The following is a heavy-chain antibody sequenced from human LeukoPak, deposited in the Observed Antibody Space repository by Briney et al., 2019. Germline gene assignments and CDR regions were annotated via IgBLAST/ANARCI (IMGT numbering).Heavy chain of an antibody. Sequence: SETLSLTCTVSGYSISSDYYYWGWIRQPPGKGLEWIASIYHSGSTYYNPSLKSRVTISVDTSKNQFSLKLNSVTAADTAVYYCARVFGGPVSRRFDPWGQGTLVTVSS. CDR3: ARVFGGPVSRRFDP. V-gene: IGHV4-38-2*02. CDR2: IYHSGST. J-gene: IGHJ5*02. CDR1: GYSISSDYYY. D-gene: IGHD4-23*01.